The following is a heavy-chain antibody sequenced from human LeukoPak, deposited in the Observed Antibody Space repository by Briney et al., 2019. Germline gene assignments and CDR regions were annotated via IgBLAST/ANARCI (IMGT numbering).Heavy chain of an antibody. J-gene: IGHJ2*01. Sequence: PSETLSLTCTVSGGSISSYYWSWIRQPPGKGLEWIGYIYYSGSTNYNPSLKSRVSISVDTSKNQFSLKLSSVTAADTAVYYCATAGVVPAARYWYFDLWGRGTLVTVSS. CDR2: IYYSGST. CDR1: GGSISSYY. CDR3: ATAGVVPAARYWYFDL. V-gene: IGHV4-59*01. D-gene: IGHD2-2*01.